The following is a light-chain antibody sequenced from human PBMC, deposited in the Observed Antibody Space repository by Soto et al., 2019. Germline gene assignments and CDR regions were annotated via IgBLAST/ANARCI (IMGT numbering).Light chain of an antibody. CDR1: QSVSSSY. Sequence: EIVLTQSPGTLSLSPGERATLSCRASQSVSSSYLAWYQQKPGQAPRLLIYGASSRATGIPDRFSGSGSGTDFTLTISRLEPEDFAVYFCQQYVTSPALTFGGGTKVKIK. CDR3: QQYVTSPALT. CDR2: GAS. J-gene: IGKJ4*01. V-gene: IGKV3-20*01.